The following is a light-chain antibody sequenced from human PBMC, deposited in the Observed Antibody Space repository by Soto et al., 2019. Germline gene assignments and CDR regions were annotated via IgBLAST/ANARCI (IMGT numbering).Light chain of an antibody. Sequence: QSVLTQPASVSGSPGQSITISCTGTSSDIGGYNYVSWYQQHPGKVPKLMIFEVSNRPSGVSHRFSGSKSGNTASLTISGLQAEDEADYYCSSYTGSSTLYVFGTGTKLTVL. CDR3: SSYTGSSTLYV. CDR2: EVS. J-gene: IGLJ1*01. CDR1: SSDIGGYNY. V-gene: IGLV2-14*01.